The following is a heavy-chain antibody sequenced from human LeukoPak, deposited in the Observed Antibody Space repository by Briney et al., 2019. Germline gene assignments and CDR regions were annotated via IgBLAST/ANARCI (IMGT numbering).Heavy chain of an antibody. J-gene: IGHJ3*02. CDR1: GGSISSGGYY. CDR2: IYYSGST. V-gene: IGHV4-31*03. D-gene: IGHD2-21*01. Sequence: SETLSLTCTVSGGSISSGGYYWSWIRQHPGKGLEWIGYIYYSGSTYYNPSLKSRVTISVDTSKNQFSLKLSSVTAADTAVYYCARXCEWASCAFDIWGQGTMVTVSS. CDR3: ARXCEWASCAFDI.